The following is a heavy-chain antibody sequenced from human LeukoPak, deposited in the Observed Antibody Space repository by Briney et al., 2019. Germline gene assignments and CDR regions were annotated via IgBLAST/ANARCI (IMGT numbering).Heavy chain of an antibody. CDR1: GFTFSSYS. CDR3: AKVSLGTLFLFDY. CDR2: ISSSSSYI. D-gene: IGHD7-27*01. Sequence: PGGSLRLSCAASGFTFSSYSMNWVRQAPGKGLEWVSSISSSSSYIYYADSVKGRFTISRDNAKNSLYLQMNSLRADDSAVYYCAKVSLGTLFLFDYWGQGTLVTVSS. J-gene: IGHJ4*02. V-gene: IGHV3-21*04.